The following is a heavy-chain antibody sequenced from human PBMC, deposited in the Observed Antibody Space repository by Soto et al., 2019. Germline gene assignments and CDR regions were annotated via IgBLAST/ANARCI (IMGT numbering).Heavy chain of an antibody. J-gene: IGHJ6*02. CDR3: ARDQVAKWAPGSAMVNYYYGMDA. D-gene: IGHD5-18*01. Sequence: ASVKVSCKASGYTFTSYGISWVRQAPGQGLEWMGWISVDDGDTNYAQNFQGRVTMSTDTSASTAYMEMRSLRSDDTAVYYCARDQVAKWAPGSAMVNYYYGMDAWGQGTTVTVSS. CDR2: ISVDDGDT. V-gene: IGHV1-18*04. CDR1: GYTFTSYG.